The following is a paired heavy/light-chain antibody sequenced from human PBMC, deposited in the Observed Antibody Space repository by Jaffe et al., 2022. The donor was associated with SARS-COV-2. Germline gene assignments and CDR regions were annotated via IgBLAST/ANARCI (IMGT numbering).Light chain of an antibody. CDR1: SLRSYY. J-gene: IGLJ3*02. CDR2: NKD. V-gene: IGLV3-19*01. Sequence: SSELTQDPTVSVALGQTVRITCQGDSLRSYYATWYQQKPGQAPVLVIYNKDNRPSGIPDRFSGSSSGNTASLTITGAQAEDEADYYCNSRDSSGRHWVFGGGTKLIVL. CDR3: NSRDSSGRHWV.
Heavy chain of an antibody. Sequence: QVHLVQSGAEVKKPGASVKVSCKASGYSFTSYYMHWVRQAPGQGLEWVGVINPSGSWAGYAQKLQGRVTMTRDTSTNTDYMELSSLRSEDTAVYYCARDNSAADISWWFDPWGQGTLVIVSS. D-gene: IGHD6-25*01. CDR1: GYSFTSYY. V-gene: IGHV1-46*04. CDR3: ARDNSAADISWWFDP. J-gene: IGHJ5*02. CDR2: INPSGSWA.